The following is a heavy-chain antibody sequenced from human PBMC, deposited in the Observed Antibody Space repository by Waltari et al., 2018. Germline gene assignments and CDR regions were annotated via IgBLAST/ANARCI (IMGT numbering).Heavy chain of an antibody. Sequence: QVQLQQWGAGLLKPSETLSLTCAVYGGSFSGYYWSWIRQPPGKGLEWIGEINHSVSTNYNPSLKSRVTISVDTSKNQFSLKLSSVTAADTAVYYCARMTTGQGHHDYWGQGTLVTVSS. D-gene: IGHD4-17*01. CDR1: GGSFSGYY. CDR2: INHSVST. J-gene: IGHJ4*02. CDR3: ARMTTGQGHHDY. V-gene: IGHV4-34*01.